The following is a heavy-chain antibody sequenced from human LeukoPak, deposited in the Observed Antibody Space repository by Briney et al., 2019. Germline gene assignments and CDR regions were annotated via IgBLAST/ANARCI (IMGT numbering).Heavy chain of an antibody. CDR2: IYHSGST. CDR3: ARGTVVPAAIGNPHYDY. J-gene: IGHJ4*02. D-gene: IGHD2-2*02. V-gene: IGHV4-30-2*01. Sequence: PSQTLSLTCTVSGGSISSGGYYWSWIRQPPGKGLEWIGYIYHSGSTYYNPSLKSRVTISADRSKNQFSLKLSSVTAADTAVYYCARGTVVPAAIGNPHYDYWGQGTLVTVSS. CDR1: GGSISSGGYY.